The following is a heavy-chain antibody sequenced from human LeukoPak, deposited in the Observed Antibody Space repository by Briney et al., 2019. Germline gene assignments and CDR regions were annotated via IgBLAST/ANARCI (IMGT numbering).Heavy chain of an antibody. CDR1: GYPISSGYY. J-gene: IGHJ4*02. Sequence: SETLSLTCTVSGYPISSGYYWDWIRQPPGKGLEWIGSIYHTGSTYYNPSLKSRVTISVDTSKNQFSLKLSSVTAADTAVYYCATTKRKIYDSSGYYPYWGQGTLVTVSS. V-gene: IGHV4-38-2*02. CDR2: IYHTGST. D-gene: IGHD3-22*01. CDR3: ATTKRKIYDSSGYYPY.